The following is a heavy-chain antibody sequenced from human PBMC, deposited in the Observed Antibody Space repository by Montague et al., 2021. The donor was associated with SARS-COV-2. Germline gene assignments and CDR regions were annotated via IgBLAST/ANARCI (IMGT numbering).Heavy chain of an antibody. CDR2: THYNGTN. J-gene: IGHJ4*02. V-gene: IGHV4-59*12. Sequence: SETLSLTCTASSGSLSGYYWNWIRQPPGKGLEWIGFTHYNGTNKXNPSLKSRLNMSLDTSKNQFSRTLNSVTATDTAIYYCARGTAYDHVYYWGQGAPVTVAS. CDR3: ARGTAYDHVYY. CDR1: SGSLSGYY. D-gene: IGHD2-8*02.